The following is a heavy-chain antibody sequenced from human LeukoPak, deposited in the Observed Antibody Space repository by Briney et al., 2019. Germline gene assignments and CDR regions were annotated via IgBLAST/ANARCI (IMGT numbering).Heavy chain of an antibody. CDR1: GNSISNYY. J-gene: IGHJ4*02. CDR3: ARGIAGEWLPI. V-gene: IGHV4-59*01. D-gene: IGHD3-3*01. CDR2: LYFSGST. Sequence: SETLSLTCPVSGNSISNYYWSWIRQPPGKGLEWIGYLYFSGSTNYNPSLKSRVTISVDTSKNQFSLKLSSVTAADTAMYYCARGIAGEWLPIWGQGTLVTVSS.